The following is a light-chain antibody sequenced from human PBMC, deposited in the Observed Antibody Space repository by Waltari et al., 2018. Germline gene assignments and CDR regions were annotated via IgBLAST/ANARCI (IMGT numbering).Light chain of an antibody. Sequence: IVLTQSPGTLSLSPGERATLYCRASQSVDTFLVWYQQKPGQAPRLLIQGASTRATGTPDGFSGSGSGTDFSLTISRLEPEDFAMYYCQHYVRLPVTFGQGTKGEI. CDR2: GAS. CDR1: QSVDTF. V-gene: IGKV3-20*01. J-gene: IGKJ1*01. CDR3: QHYVRLPVT.